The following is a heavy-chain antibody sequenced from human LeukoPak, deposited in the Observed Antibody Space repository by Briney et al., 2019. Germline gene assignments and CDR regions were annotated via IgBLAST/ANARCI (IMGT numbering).Heavy chain of an antibody. CDR2: INPNSGGT. Sequence: ASVKVSCKASGYTFTGYYMHWVRQAPGQGLEWMGWINPNSGGTNYAQKFQGRVTMTRDTSISTAYMELSRLRSDDTAVYYCARADYYDSSGYRYSGTTIDYWGQGTLVTVSS. J-gene: IGHJ4*02. D-gene: IGHD3-22*01. CDR1: GYTFTGYY. V-gene: IGHV1-2*02. CDR3: ARADYYDSSGYRYSGTTIDY.